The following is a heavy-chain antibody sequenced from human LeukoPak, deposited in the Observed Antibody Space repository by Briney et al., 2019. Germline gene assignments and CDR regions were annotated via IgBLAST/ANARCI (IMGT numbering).Heavy chain of an antibody. D-gene: IGHD5-12*01. V-gene: IGHV3-7*01. Sequence: GGSLRLSCEASGFSFPYGMSWVRQAPGKGLEWVANIKQDGSEKYVDSVKGRFTISRDNAKNSLYLQMNSLRAEDTAVYYCARDRTSGYDYYYYYYMDVWGKGTTVTISS. J-gene: IGHJ6*03. CDR1: GFSFPYG. CDR3: ARDRTSGYDYYYYYYMDV. CDR2: IKQDGSEK.